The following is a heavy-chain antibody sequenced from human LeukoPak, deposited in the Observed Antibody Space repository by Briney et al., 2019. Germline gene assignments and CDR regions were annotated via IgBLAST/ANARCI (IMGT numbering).Heavy chain of an antibody. J-gene: IGHJ3*02. CDR1: GYTFTGYY. D-gene: IGHD1-1*01. V-gene: IGHV1-2*02. CDR2: INPDSGGT. CDR3: ASTTGTTQSDAFDI. Sequence: ASVKVSCKASGYTFTGYYMHWVRQAPGQGLEWMGWINPDSGGTNYAQKFQGRVTMTRDTSISTAYMELSRLRSDDTAVYYCASTTGTTQSDAFDIWGQGTMVTVSS.